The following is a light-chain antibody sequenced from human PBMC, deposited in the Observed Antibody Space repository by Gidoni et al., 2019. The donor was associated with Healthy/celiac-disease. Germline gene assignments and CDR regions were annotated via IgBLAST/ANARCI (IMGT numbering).Light chain of an antibody. CDR1: SSDVGGYNY. V-gene: IGLV2-14*01. CDR3: SSYTSSSTYV. Sequence: QSALTQPASVSGSPGQSITISCTVTSSDVGGYNYVSWYQQHPGKDPKLMIYEVSNRPAGVSNRFSGSKSGNTASLTISGLQAEDEADYYCSSYTSSSTYVFGTGTKVTVL. J-gene: IGLJ1*01. CDR2: EVS.